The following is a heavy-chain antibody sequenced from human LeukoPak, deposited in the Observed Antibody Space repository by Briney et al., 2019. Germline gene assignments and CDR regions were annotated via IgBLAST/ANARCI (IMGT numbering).Heavy chain of an antibody. CDR1: GGSISSGGYS. V-gene: IGHV4-30-2*01. J-gene: IGHJ5*02. CDR3: ARLLKVDNWFDP. Sequence: SQTLSLTCAVYGGSISSGGYSWSWIRQPPGKGLEWIGYIYHSGSTYYNPSLKSRVTISVDRSKNQFSLKLSSVTAADTAVYYCARLLKVDNWFDPWGQGTLVTVSS. CDR2: IYHSGST.